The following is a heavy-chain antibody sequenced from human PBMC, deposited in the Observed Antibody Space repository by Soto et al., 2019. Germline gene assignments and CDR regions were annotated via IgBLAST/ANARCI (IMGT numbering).Heavy chain of an antibody. V-gene: IGHV5-51*01. CDR3: ARHAYYYDSSVTFDI. Sequence: GESLKISCKGSGCSFTSYWIGWARQMPGKGLEWMGIIYPGDSDTRYSPSFQGQVTISADKSISTAYLQWSSLKASDTAMYYCARHAYYYDSSVTFDIWGQGTMVTVSS. CDR1: GCSFTSYW. J-gene: IGHJ3*02. D-gene: IGHD3-22*01. CDR2: IYPGDSDT.